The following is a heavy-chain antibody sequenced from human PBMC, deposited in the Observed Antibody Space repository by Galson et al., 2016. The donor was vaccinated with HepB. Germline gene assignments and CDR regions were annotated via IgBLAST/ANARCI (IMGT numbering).Heavy chain of an antibody. CDR2: ISYDGTNK. Sequence: SLRLSCAASGLTFSSYGMHWVRQAPGKGLEWVAVISYDGTNKFYADSVKGRFTISRDNAKSSLYLQMNSLRVEDTAMYYCAKMSSSGLHAFDIWGQGTMVTVSS. CDR1: GLTFSSYG. V-gene: IGHV3-30*18. D-gene: IGHD3-22*01. J-gene: IGHJ3*02. CDR3: AKMSSSGLHAFDI.